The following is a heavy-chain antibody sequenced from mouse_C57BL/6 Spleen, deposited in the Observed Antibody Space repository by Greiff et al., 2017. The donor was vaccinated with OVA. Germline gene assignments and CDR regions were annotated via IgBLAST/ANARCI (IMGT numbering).Heavy chain of an antibody. CDR3: ARMKDYDEGFAY. CDR1: GYTFTDYN. J-gene: IGHJ3*01. V-gene: IGHV1-18*01. Sequence: VQLKESGPELVKPGASVKIPCKASGYTFTDYNMDWVKQSHGKSLEWIGDINPNNGGTIYNQKFKGKATLTVDKSSSTAYMELRSLTSEDTAVYYCARMKDYDEGFAYWGQGTLVTVSA. CDR2: INPNNGGT. D-gene: IGHD2-4*01.